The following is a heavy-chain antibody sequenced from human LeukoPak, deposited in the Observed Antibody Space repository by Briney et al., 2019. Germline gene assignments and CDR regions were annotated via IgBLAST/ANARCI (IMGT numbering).Heavy chain of an antibody. CDR1: GYSISSGYY. V-gene: IGHV4-38-2*02. J-gene: IGHJ6*03. Sequence: SETLSLTRAVSGYSISSGYYWGWIRQPPGKGLEWIGSIYRRGSTYYNPSLKSRVTISVDTSKNQFSLKLSSVTAADTAVCYCARDTYYYGSGSYGYYYYYYMDVWGKGTTVTVSS. CDR3: ARDTYYYGSGSYGYYYYYYMDV. CDR2: IYRRGST. D-gene: IGHD3-10*01.